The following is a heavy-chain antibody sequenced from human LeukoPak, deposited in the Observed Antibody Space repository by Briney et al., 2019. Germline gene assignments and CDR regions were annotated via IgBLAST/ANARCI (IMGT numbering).Heavy chain of an antibody. CDR1: GGSFSGYY. CDR3: ARFSVSQAWFAP. CDR2: INHSGST. Sequence: PSETLSLTCAVYGGSFSGYYWSWIRQPPGKGLEWIGEINHSGSTNYNPSLKSRVTISVDTSKNQFSLKLISVTAADTALYYCARFSVSQAWFAPWGQGTLVTASS. V-gene: IGHV4-34*01. J-gene: IGHJ5*02.